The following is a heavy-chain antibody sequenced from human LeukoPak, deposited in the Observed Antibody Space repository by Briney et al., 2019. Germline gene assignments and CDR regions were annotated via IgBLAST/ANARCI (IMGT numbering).Heavy chain of an antibody. CDR2: IKQDGSEK. V-gene: IGHV3-7*01. CDR3: ARDPTDDMSGRGYYMDV. J-gene: IGHJ6*03. D-gene: IGHD3-22*01. CDR1: AFTFSSYW. Sequence: GGSLRLSCAASAFTFSSYWMSWVSQAPGKGLEWVANIKQDGSEKYYVDSVKGRFTISRDNAKNSLYLQMNSMRAEDTAVYYCARDPTDDMSGRGYYMDVWGKGTTVTVSS.